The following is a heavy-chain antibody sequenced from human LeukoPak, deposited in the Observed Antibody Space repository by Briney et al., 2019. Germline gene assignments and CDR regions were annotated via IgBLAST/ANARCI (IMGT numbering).Heavy chain of an antibody. D-gene: IGHD2-15*01. CDR1: GFTFSSYG. CDR2: IKSKTNGGTT. V-gene: IGHV3-15*01. J-gene: IGHJ4*02. CDR3: TTCLLAYSFDY. Sequence: GGSLRLSCAASGFTFSSYGMHWVRQAPGKGLEWVGRIKSKTNGGTTDYAAPVKGRFTISRDDSKNTLYLQMNSLKTEDTAVYYCTTCLLAYSFDYWGQGTLVTVSS.